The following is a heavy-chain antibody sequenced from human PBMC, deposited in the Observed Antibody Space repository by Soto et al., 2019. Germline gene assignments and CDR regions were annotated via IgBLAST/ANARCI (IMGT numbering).Heavy chain of an antibody. CDR1: GFTFSSYW. CDR2: INSDGSST. D-gene: IGHD5-12*01. CDR3: AIRYSGYDYDAFDI. J-gene: IGHJ3*02. V-gene: IGHV3-74*01. Sequence: PGGSLRLSCAASGFTFSSYWMHWVRQAPGKGLVWVSRINSDGSSTSYADSVKGRFTISRDNAKNTLYLQMNSLRAEDTAVYYCAIRYSGYDYDAFDIWGQGTMVTVSS.